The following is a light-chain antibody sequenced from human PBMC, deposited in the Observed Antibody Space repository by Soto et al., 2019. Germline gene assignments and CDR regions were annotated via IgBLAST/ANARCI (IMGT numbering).Light chain of an antibody. J-gene: IGKJ1*01. CDR3: QQYNNWPRT. CDR1: QSVSSSY. Sequence: EIVLTHSPGTLSLSPGEGATLSCRASQSVSSSYLAWYQQKPGQAPRLLIYGASTRATGIPARFSGSGSGTEFTLTINSLQSEDFAVYYCQQYNNWPRTFGQGTKVDIK. CDR2: GAS. V-gene: IGKV3-15*01.